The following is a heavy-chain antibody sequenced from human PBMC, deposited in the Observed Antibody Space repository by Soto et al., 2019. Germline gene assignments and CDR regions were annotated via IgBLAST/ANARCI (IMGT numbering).Heavy chain of an antibody. Sequence: QVRLVQSGAEVKAPGASVKVSCKAPGDTFTSYYMHWVRQAPGHGLEWMVVFNPNGGSTRFSQKFHGSITLTRDTSTSTVYMELRGLTYEDTAVSYCARSDGGVYGIIIEGTNCLAPLGQGTLFTVSS. V-gene: IGHV1-46*01. CDR2: FNPNGGST. CDR1: GDTFTSYY. D-gene: IGHD3-16*01. J-gene: IGHJ5*02. CDR3: ARSDGGVYGIIIEGTNCLAP.